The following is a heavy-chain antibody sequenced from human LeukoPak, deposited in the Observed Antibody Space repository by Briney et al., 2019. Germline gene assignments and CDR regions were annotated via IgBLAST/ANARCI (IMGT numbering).Heavy chain of an antibody. CDR3: AGYKQTTVTMTGGFDP. D-gene: IGHD4-17*01. J-gene: IGHJ5*02. CDR1: GGSMSSYY. V-gene: IGHV4-59*01. CDR2: IFYSGST. Sequence: SETLSLTCTVSGGSMSSYYWSWIRQPPGKGLEWIGYIFYSGSTYSNPSFKNRVTISVDSSKNQFSLRLTSVSTADTAVYYCAGYKQTTVTMTGGFDPWGQGTLVIVSS.